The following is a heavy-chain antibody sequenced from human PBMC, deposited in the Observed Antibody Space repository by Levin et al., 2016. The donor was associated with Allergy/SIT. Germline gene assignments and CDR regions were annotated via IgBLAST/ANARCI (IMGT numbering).Heavy chain of an antibody. CDR2: ISTSGST. CDR3: ARNRGSSGIVVVSHNFDY. V-gene: IGHV4-61*02. CDR1: GGSISSGSYY. J-gene: IGHJ4*02. D-gene: IGHD3-22*01. Sequence: SETLSLTCTVSGGSISSGSYYWNWIRQPAGKGLEWIGRISTSGSTNYNPSLKSRVTISVDTSKNQFSLRLISVTAADTAVYYCARNRGSSGIVVVSHNFDYWGQGTLVTVSS.